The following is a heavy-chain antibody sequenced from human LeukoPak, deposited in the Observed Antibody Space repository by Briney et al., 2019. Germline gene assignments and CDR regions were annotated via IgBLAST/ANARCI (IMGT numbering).Heavy chain of an antibody. J-gene: IGHJ4*02. CDR2: IWYDGSNK. CDR1: GFTFSSYG. Sequence: PGRSLRLSCAASGFTFSSYGMHWVRQAPGKGLGWVAVIWYDGSNKYYVDSVQGRFTISRDNSKNTLYLQMNSLRAEDTAVYYCAKDIKTGYGDSSFDYWGQGTLVTVSS. CDR3: AKDIKTGYGDSSFDY. V-gene: IGHV3-33*06. D-gene: IGHD4-17*01.